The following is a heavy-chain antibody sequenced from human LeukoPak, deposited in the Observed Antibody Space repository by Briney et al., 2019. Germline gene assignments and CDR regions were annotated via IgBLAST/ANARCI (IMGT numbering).Heavy chain of an antibody. D-gene: IGHD5-12*01. J-gene: IGHJ5*02. CDR3: SPCGHAYDWFGP. CDR2: IIPFLGEI. Sequence: ASVKVSCKAFGATLNIGHAFIWARQAPGQGLQWMGRIIPFLGEINYAQNFQGRVSFTADKSTATMYMEMKSLRLDDTAIYYCSPCGHAYDWFGPWGQGTLVTVSS. V-gene: IGHV1-69*04. CDR1: GATLNIGHA.